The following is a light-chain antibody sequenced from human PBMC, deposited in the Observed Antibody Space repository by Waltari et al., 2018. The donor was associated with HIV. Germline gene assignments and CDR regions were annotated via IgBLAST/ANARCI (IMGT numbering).Light chain of an antibody. CDR1: ALTNQY. V-gene: IGLV3-25*03. Sequence: SSELTQPPSVSVSPGQTARITCSGDALTNQYAYWYQQKPGQAPKLVIYKNTERPSGIPERFSGSSSGTTVTLTISAVQAEDEADFYCQSADSSAYFVVFGGGTKLTVL. J-gene: IGLJ2*01. CDR2: KNT. CDR3: QSADSSAYFVV.